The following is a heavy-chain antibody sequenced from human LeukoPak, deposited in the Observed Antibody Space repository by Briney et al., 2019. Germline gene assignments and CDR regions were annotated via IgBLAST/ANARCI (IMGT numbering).Heavy chain of an antibody. CDR2: IYHSGST. CDR1: GGSISSGGYY. D-gene: IGHD3-22*01. V-gene: IGHV4-30-2*01. J-gene: IGHJ6*03. Sequence: SETLSLTCTVSGGSISSGGYYWSWIRQPPGKGLEWIGYIYHSGSTYYNPSLKSRVTISVDRSKNQFSLKLSSVTAADTAVYYCARSYYYDSSGYEGYYYYMDVWGKGTTVTVSS. CDR3: ARSYYYDSSGYEGYYYYMDV.